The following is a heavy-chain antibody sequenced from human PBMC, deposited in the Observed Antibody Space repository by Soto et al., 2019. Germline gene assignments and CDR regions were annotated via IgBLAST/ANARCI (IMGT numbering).Heavy chain of an antibody. D-gene: IGHD6-13*01. CDR3: AKLQSWRALDY. J-gene: IGHJ4*02. CDR1: GFTFSNYD. V-gene: IGHV3-23*01. Sequence: EVLLLESGVGLVQPGGSLRLSCAASGFTFSNYDMGWVRQAPGKGLELVSFISGSGSGPYYADSVKGLFTISRDNAENTLYLQMTRLRVEDTAVYYCAKLQSWRALDYWGQGTLVIVSS. CDR2: ISGSGSGP.